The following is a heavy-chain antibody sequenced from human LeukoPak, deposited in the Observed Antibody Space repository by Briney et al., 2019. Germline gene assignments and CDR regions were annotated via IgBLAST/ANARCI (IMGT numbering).Heavy chain of an antibody. V-gene: IGHV3-21*04. CDR1: GFTFSSYS. D-gene: IGHD6-19*01. J-gene: IGHJ6*03. Sequence: GGSLRLSCAASGFTFSSYSTNWVRQAPGKGLEWVSSISSSSSYIYYADSVKGRFTISRDNSKNTLYLQMNSLRAEDTAVYYCARVLAVAGYYYYYYMDVWGKGTTVTISS. CDR2: ISSSSSYI. CDR3: ARVLAVAGYYYYYYMDV.